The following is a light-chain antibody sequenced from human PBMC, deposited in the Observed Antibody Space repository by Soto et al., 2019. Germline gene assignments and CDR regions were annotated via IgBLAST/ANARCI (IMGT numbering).Light chain of an antibody. V-gene: IGLV2-23*01. Sequence: QYALTQPASVSGSPGQSITISCTGSSSDVGSNNFVSWYQQHPGKAPQFMIYEGSKRPPGISNRFSGSKSGNTASLTISGLQAEDEADYYCCSYAGTTSFVFGGGTKVTVL. CDR2: EGS. CDR1: SSDVGSNNF. CDR3: CSYAGTTSFV. J-gene: IGLJ3*02.